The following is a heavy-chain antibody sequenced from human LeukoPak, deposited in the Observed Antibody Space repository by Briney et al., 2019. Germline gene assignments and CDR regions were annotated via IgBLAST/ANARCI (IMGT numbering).Heavy chain of an antibody. CDR2: ISYDGSNK. CDR3: ARAGAQAARGDY. CDR1: GFTFSSYA. D-gene: IGHD6-6*01. V-gene: IGHV3-30-3*01. Sequence: GGSLRLFCAASGFTFSSYAMHWVRQAPGKGLEWVAVISYDGSNKYYADSVKGRFTISRDNSKNTLYLQMNSLRAEDTAVYYCARAGAQAARGDYWGQGTLVTVSS. J-gene: IGHJ4*02.